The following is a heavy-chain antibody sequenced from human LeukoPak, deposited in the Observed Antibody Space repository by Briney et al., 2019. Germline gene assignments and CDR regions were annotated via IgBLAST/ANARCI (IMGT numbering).Heavy chain of an antibody. J-gene: IGHJ4*02. CDR2: IYSGGST. D-gene: IGHD6-19*01. Sequence: PGGSLRLSCAASGFTVSSDYMSWVHQAPGKGLEWVSVIYSGGSTYYADSVKGRFTISRDNSKNTLYLQMNSLRPEDTAVYFCAREGHSSGRAGFLDYWGQGALVTVS. CDR1: GFTVSSDY. V-gene: IGHV3-53*01. CDR3: AREGHSSGRAGFLDY.